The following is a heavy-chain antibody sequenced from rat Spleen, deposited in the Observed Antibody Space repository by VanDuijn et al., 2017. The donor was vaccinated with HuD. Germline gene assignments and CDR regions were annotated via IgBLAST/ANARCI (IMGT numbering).Heavy chain of an antibody. Sequence: QVQLKESGPGLVQPSQTLSLTCTVSGFSLISNSVHWIRQPPGRGLEWMGGIWGNGNTNYTSVFKSRLSISRDTSKSQVFLKVNNLQTEDTAMYFCATQHYYDGYYRDSWGQGVMVTVSS. V-gene: IGHV2S61*01. CDR2: IWGNGNT. J-gene: IGHJ2*01. CDR1: GFSLISNS. D-gene: IGHD1-12*03. CDR3: ATQHYYDGYYRDS.